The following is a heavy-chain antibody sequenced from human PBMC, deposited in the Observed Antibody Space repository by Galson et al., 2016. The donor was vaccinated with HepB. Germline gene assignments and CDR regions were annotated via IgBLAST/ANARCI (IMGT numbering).Heavy chain of an antibody. CDR3: VYRFWVQKLIRGSYYFMDV. V-gene: IGHV2-5*02. D-gene: IGHD6-13*01. Sequence: PALVKPTHTLTLTCTFSGFSLTTTGVGVGWVRQPPGQALEWLALIYWDDDTRYSPSLKSRLTITKETSKNQVVLTMTNMDIIATGTYYCVYRFWVQKLIRGSYYFMDVWDKGITVTVSS. J-gene: IGHJ6*03. CDR1: GFSLTTTGVG. CDR2: IYWDDDT.